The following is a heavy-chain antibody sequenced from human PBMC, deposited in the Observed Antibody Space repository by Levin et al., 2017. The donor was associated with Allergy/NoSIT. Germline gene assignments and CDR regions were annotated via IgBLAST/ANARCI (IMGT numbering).Heavy chain of an antibody. D-gene: IGHD3-22*01. V-gene: IGHV3-7*01. CDR3: ARDSYYDGSGYFSH. J-gene: IGHJ4*02. Sequence: DSVKGRFTISRDNAKNSLFLQMNSLRAEDTAVYYCARDSYYDGSGYFSHWGQGTLVTVSS.